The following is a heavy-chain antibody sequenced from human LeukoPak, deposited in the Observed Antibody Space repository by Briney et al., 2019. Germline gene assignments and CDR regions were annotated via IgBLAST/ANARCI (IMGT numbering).Heavy chain of an antibody. D-gene: IGHD6-13*01. V-gene: IGHV3-66*01. CDR2: IYSGGDT. J-gene: IGHJ4*02. Sequence: GGSLRLSCAASGVTVSSNYMTWVRQAPGKGLEWVSVIYSGGDTYYADSVKGRFTISRDDSKNTLYLQMTSLRAEDTAVYYCARYSTVTSVDYWGQGTLVTVSS. CDR3: ARYSTVTSVDY. CDR1: GVTVSSNY.